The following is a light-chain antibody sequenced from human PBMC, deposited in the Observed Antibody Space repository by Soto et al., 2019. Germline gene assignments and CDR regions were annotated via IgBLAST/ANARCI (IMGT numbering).Light chain of an antibody. Sequence: IAVNQTPLSLSVTPGQPASMSCKTSQSVLHYDGKTHLYWYLQRPGQLPRLLIREGSNRLSGVPERFSGSGAGTDFTRKISRVEAEDVGVYYCRQTKQLPVTFGQGTKVDIK. CDR2: EGS. J-gene: IGKJ1*01. V-gene: IGKV2D-29*01. CDR1: QSVLHYDGKTH. CDR3: RQTKQLPVT.